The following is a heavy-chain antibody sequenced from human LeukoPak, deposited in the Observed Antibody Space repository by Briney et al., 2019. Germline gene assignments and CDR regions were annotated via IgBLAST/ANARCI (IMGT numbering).Heavy chain of an antibody. V-gene: IGHV3-64*01. CDR2: ISSNGGST. Sequence: GGSLRLSCAASGFTFSSYAMHWVRQAPGKGLEYVSAISSNGGSTYYANSVKGRFTISRDNSKNTLYLQMGSLRAEDMAVYYCARDNSGWYWHYFDYWGQGTLVTVSS. CDR3: ARDNSGWYWHYFDY. D-gene: IGHD6-19*01. J-gene: IGHJ4*02. CDR1: GFTFSSYA.